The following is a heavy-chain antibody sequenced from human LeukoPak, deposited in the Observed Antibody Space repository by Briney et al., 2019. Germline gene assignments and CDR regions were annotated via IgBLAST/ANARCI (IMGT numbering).Heavy chain of an antibody. Sequence: SQTLSLTCAISGDSVSSNRAAWNWIRQSPSRGLEWLGRTYYRSKWRNDYAVSVKSRITINPDTSKNQFSLKLKSVTPEDTAVYYFVGEGGMAEAAFDYWGQGTLVTVSS. V-gene: IGHV6-1*01. CDR1: GDSVSSNRAA. CDR3: VGEGGMAEAAFDY. CDR2: TYYRSKWRN. J-gene: IGHJ4*02. D-gene: IGHD6-19*01.